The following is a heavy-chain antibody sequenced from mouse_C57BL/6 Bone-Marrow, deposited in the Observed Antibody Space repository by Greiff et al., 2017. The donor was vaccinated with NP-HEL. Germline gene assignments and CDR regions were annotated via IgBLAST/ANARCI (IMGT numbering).Heavy chain of an antibody. Sequence: VKLMESGAELVRPGTSVKMSCKASGYTFTNYWIGWAKQRPGHGLEWIGDIYPGGGYTNYNEKFKGKATLTADKSSSTAYMQFSSLTSEDSALYYCARHTYYYGSRYYAMDYWGQGTSVTVSS. V-gene: IGHV1-63*01. CDR1: GYTFTNYW. D-gene: IGHD1-1*01. J-gene: IGHJ4*01. CDR3: ARHTYYYGSRYYAMDY. CDR2: IYPGGGYT.